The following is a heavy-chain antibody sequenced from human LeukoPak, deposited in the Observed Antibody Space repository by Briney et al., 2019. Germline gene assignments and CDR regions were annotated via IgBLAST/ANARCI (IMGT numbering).Heavy chain of an antibody. CDR3: ARALDSYGYRYYYGMDV. J-gene: IGHJ6*02. V-gene: IGHV1-8*01. Sequence: ASVKVSCKAYGYTFTTYDIHWVRQATGQGLEWMGWMNPNSDDTDYAQKFQGRVTMTKNTSVTTAYMELRSLRSEDTAVYYCARALDSYGYRYYYGMDVWGQGTTVTVSS. CDR1: GYTFTTYD. D-gene: IGHD5-18*01. CDR2: MNPNSDDT.